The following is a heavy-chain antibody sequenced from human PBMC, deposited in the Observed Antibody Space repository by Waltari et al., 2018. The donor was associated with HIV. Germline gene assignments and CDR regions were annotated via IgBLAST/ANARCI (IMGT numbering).Heavy chain of an antibody. CDR2: ITSSGYTI. CDR1: GCPFSTYN. V-gene: IGHV3-48*04. D-gene: IGHD1-1*01. CDR3: ARTTHGIDF. Sequence: EVQLVESGGGLVQPGGSLSLSCVASGCPFSTYNMNWVRQAPGKGLEWLSYITSSGYTIYYADSVEGRFTVSRDNAKNSLYLQMNSLRAEDTAVYYCARTTHGIDFWGQGTLVTVSS. J-gene: IGHJ4*02.